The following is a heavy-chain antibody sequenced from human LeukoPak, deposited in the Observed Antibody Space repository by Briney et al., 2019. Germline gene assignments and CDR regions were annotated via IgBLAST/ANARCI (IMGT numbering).Heavy chain of an antibody. J-gene: IGHJ3*02. CDR1: GFTFSSYS. Sequence: PGGSLRLSCAASGFTFSSYSMNWVRQAPGKGLEWVSSISSSSSYIYHADSVKGRFTISRDNAKNSLYLQMNSLRAEDTAVYYCARQRAIVVVPAAKGAFDIWGQGTMVTVSS. CDR3: ARQRAIVVVPAAKGAFDI. V-gene: IGHV3-21*01. D-gene: IGHD2-2*01. CDR2: ISSSSSYI.